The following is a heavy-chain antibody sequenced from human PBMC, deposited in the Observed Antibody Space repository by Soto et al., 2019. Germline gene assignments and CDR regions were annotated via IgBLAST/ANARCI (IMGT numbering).Heavy chain of an antibody. D-gene: IGHD2-8*01. CDR1: GFTFSSYW. Sequence: PGGSLRLSCAASGFTFSSYWMRWVRQAPGKGLVWVSRINSDGSSTTYADSVKGRFTISRDNAKNTLYLQMNSLRAEDTAVYYCSSGHCTNGVCRGYYFDYWGQGTLVTVSS. V-gene: IGHV3-74*01. CDR2: INSDGSST. CDR3: SSGHCTNGVCRGYYFDY. J-gene: IGHJ4*02.